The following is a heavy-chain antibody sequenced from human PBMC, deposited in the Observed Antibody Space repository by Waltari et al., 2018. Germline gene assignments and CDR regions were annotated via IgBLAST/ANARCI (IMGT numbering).Heavy chain of an antibody. J-gene: IGHJ5*02. CDR3: ARHGSPNYGSGSYYNGWFDP. D-gene: IGHD3-10*01. V-gene: IGHV4-38-2*01. CDR2: IYHSGST. Sequence: QVQLQESGPGLVKPSETLSLTCAVSGYSISSGYYWGWIRQPPGKGLEWIGSIYHSGSTYYNPSRKSRVTISVDTAKNQFSLKLSSVTAADTAVYYCARHGSPNYGSGSYYNGWFDPWGQGTLVTVSS. CDR1: GYSISSGYY.